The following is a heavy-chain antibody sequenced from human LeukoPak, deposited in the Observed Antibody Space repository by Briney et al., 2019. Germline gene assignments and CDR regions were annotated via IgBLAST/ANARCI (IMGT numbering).Heavy chain of an antibody. V-gene: IGHV4-34*01. Sequence: QPSETLSLTCAVYGGSFSGYYWSWIRQPPGKGLEWIGEINHSGSTNYNPSLKSRVTISVDTSKNQFSLKLSSVTAADTAVYYCARGHTITPIIPFDYWGQGTLVTVSS. CDR2: INHSGST. CDR3: ARGHTITPIIPFDY. D-gene: IGHD5-12*01. J-gene: IGHJ4*02. CDR1: GGSFSGYY.